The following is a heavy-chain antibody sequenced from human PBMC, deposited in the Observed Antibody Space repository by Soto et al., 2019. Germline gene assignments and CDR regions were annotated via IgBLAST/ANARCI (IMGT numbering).Heavy chain of an antibody. CDR3: ARDRTQYYDILTGYYRRGYYYGMDV. V-gene: IGHV4-31*03. CDR1: GGSISSGGYY. Sequence: SETLSLTCTVSGGSISSGGYYWSWIRQHPGKGLEWIGYIYYSGSTYYNPSLKSRVTISVDTSKNQFSLKLSSVTAADTAVYYCARDRTQYYDILTGYYRRGYYYGMDVWGQGTTVTVSS. CDR2: IYYSGST. D-gene: IGHD3-9*01. J-gene: IGHJ6*02.